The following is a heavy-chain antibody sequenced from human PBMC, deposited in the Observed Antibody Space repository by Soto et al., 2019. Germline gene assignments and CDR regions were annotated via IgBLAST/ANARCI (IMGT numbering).Heavy chain of an antibody. CDR2: LTGSGGST. CDR1: GFTFSTYG. J-gene: IGHJ4*02. Sequence: EVQLLESGGGLVQPGGSLRLSCAASGFTFSTYGMSWVRQAPGKGLEWVSALTGSGGSTFYAGSVKGRFTISRDNSKNTLYLQMNGLTAEDTALYYCAKHAAPGGYFDYCGQGSLVTVSS. CDR3: AKHAAPGGYFDY. V-gene: IGHV3-23*01. D-gene: IGHD2-15*01.